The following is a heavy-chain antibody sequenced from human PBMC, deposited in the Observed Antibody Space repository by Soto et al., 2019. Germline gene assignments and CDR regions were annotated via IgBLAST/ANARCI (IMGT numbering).Heavy chain of an antibody. CDR2: ISAYNGNT. CDR1: GYTFTSYG. CDR3: ARNEYNWKNYYYLDV. D-gene: IGHD1-20*01. Sequence: QVQLVQSGAEVKKPGASVKVSCKASGYTFTSYGISWVRHAPGQVLEWMGWISAYNGNTNYAQKLQGRVTMTTDTSTSTAYMELRSLRSDDTAVYYCARNEYNWKNYYYLDVWGQGTTVTVSS. V-gene: IGHV1-18*01. J-gene: IGHJ6*03.